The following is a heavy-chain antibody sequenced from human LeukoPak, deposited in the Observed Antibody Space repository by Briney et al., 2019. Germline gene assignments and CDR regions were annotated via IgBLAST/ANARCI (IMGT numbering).Heavy chain of an antibody. CDR2: VSAYNGHT. V-gene: IGHV1-18*01. Sequence: GASVKVSCKASGYTLTRNGISWVRQAPGQGLERMGWVSAYNGHTNYAQHLQGRVTMTTDTSTNTAYMELRSLRSDDTAVYYCARDRGSSWSDHWGQGTLVTVSS. D-gene: IGHD6-13*01. CDR3: ARDRGSSWSDH. J-gene: IGHJ5*02. CDR1: GYTLTRNG.